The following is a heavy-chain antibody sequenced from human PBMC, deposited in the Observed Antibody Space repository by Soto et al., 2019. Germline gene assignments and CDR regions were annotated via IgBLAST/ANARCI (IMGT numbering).Heavy chain of an antibody. CDR2: IYYSGST. Sequence: SETLSLTCTVSGGSISSSSYYWGWIRQPPGKGLEWIGSIYYSGSTYYNPSLKSRVTISVDTSKNQFSLKLSSVTAADKAVYYCARHEPTTVTYYYYGMDVWGQGTTVTVSS. V-gene: IGHV4-39*01. CDR3: ARHEPTTVTYYYYGMDV. CDR1: GGSISSSSYY. D-gene: IGHD4-17*01. J-gene: IGHJ6*02.